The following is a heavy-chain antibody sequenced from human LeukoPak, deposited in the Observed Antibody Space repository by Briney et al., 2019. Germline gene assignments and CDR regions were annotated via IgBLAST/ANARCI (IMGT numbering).Heavy chain of an antibody. J-gene: IGHJ6*03. CDR1: GGSISSGDYY. D-gene: IGHD3-16*01. CDR3: ARDRRLGLSSPNYYYYMDV. CDR2: IYYSGST. Sequence: SQTLSLTCSVWGGSISSGDYYWSWIRQPPGKGLEWIGYIYYSGSTYYNPSLKSRFTISVDTSKNQFSLKLSSVTAADTAVYYCARDRRLGLSSPNYYYYMDVWGKGTTVTVS. V-gene: IGHV4-30-4*08.